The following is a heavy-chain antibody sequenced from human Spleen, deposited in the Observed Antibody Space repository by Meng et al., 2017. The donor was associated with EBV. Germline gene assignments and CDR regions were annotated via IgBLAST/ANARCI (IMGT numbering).Heavy chain of an antibody. CDR3: ARPFPSWQSPRLDPFGA. CDR1: GDSISSFYY. D-gene: IGHD6-19*01. Sequence: QLPLLASGPGQVKPSETLSLPCTVSGDSISSFYYWGWIRQPPGRGLEWIGSVHYTGSTYYSPSLKSRVTVSVDTSKNQFSLRLTSVTAADTAVYYCARPFPSWQSPRLDPFGAWGQGTLVTVSS. J-gene: IGHJ5*02. V-gene: IGHV4-39*01. CDR2: VHYTGST.